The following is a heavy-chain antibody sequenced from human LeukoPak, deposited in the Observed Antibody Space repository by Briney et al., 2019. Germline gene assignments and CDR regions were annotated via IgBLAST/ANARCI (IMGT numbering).Heavy chain of an antibody. Sequence: GSSVKVSCKTSGGTFSSYAISWVRQAPGQGLEWMGWISAYNGNTNYAQKLQGRVTMTTDTSTSTAYMELRSLRSDDTAVYYCARDKEILWFGELLENWFDPWGQGTLVTVSS. CDR2: ISAYNGNT. CDR1: GGTFSSYA. CDR3: ARDKEILWFGELLENWFDP. V-gene: IGHV1-18*01. D-gene: IGHD3-10*01. J-gene: IGHJ5*02.